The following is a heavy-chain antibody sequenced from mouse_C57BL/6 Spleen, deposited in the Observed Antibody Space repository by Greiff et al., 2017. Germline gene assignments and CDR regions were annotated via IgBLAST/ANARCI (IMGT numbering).Heavy chain of an antibody. J-gene: IGHJ3*01. D-gene: IGHD1-1*01. Sequence: VQLQESGPGLVQPSQSLSITCTVSGFSLTSYGVHWVRQSPGKGLEWLGVIWSGGSTDYNAAFISRLSISKDNSKSQVFFKMNSLQADDTAIYYCARNRGYGSSYMFAYWGQGTLVTVSA. CDR2: IWSGGST. CDR1: GFSLTSYG. CDR3: ARNRGYGSSYMFAY. V-gene: IGHV2-2*01.